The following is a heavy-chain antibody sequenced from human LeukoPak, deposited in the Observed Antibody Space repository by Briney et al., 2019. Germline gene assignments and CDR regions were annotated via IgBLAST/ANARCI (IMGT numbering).Heavy chain of an antibody. Sequence: PSETLSLTCTVSGASVSSYYWSWVRQPPGKGLEWLGYIYFTGSTNSNPSLRSRVTISLDTSNNHLSLRLRSVTAADAAVYYCTRGAPAGVLNYYYYGMDVWGQGTTVTVSS. J-gene: IGHJ6*02. CDR1: GASVSSYY. V-gene: IGHV4-59*08. CDR3: TRGAPAGVLNYYYYGMDV. D-gene: IGHD6-13*01. CDR2: IYFTGST.